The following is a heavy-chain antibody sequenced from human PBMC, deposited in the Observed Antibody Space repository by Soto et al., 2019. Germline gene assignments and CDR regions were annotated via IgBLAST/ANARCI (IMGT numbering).Heavy chain of an antibody. CDR3: ARASITIFGVVIVTGWFDP. D-gene: IGHD3-3*01. CDR2: IYYSGST. CDR1: GGSISTRTYY. Sequence: PSETLSLTCTVSGGSISTRTYYWGWIRQPPGKGLEWIGNIYYSGSTYYNPSLKSRVTISVDTSKNQFSLKLTSVTAADTAVYYCARASITIFGVVIVTGWFDPWGQGTLVTVSS. V-gene: IGHV4-39*01. J-gene: IGHJ5*02.